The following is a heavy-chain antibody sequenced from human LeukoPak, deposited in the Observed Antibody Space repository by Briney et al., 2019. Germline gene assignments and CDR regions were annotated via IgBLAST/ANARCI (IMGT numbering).Heavy chain of an antibody. V-gene: IGHV4-4*07. D-gene: IGHD1-1*01. CDR3: VRDVGTSDAFDI. CDR1: GGSITYYY. CDR2: IQTSGKT. J-gene: IGHJ3*02. Sequence: SETPSLTCSVSGGSITYYYWSWIRQPAGKGLEWIGRIQTSGKTNYNPSLKSRVTMSVDTSKNQFSLKLSSVTAADTAVYYCVRDVGTSDAFDIWGQGTMVIVSS.